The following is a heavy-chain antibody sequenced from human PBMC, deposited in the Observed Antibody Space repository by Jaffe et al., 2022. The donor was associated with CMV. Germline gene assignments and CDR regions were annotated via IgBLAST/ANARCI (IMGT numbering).Heavy chain of an antibody. V-gene: IGHV4-59*01. CDR2: IYYSGST. D-gene: IGHD3-10*01. CDR3: AGGRFGDYYGMDV. J-gene: IGHJ6*02. Sequence: QVQLQESGPGLVKPSETLSLTCTVSGGSISSYYWSWIRQPPGKGLEWIGYIYYSGSTNYNPSLKSRVTISVDTSKNQFSLKLSSVTAADTAVYYCAGGRFGDYYGMDVWGQGTTVTVSS. CDR1: GGSISSYY.